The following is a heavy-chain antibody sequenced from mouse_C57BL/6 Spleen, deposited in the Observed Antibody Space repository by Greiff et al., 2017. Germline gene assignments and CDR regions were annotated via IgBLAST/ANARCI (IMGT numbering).Heavy chain of an antibody. Sequence: QVQLQQSGPGLVQPSQSLSITCTVSGFSLTSYGVHWVRQSPGKGLEWLGVIWSDGSTDYNAAFISRLSISKDNSKSQVFFKMNSLQADDTAIYYCARNYDYDGAGPWFAYWGQGTLVTVSA. CDR2: IWSDGST. V-gene: IGHV2-2*01. CDR1: GFSLTSYG. D-gene: IGHD2-4*01. J-gene: IGHJ3*01. CDR3: ARNYDYDGAGPWFAY.